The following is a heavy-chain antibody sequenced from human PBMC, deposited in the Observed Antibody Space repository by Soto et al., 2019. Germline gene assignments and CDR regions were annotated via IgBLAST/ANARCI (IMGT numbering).Heavy chain of an antibody. Sequence: KTSETLSFTCTVSGGSISSSSYYWSWIRQPPGKGLEWIGYIYYSGSANYNPSLKSRVTISVDTSKNQFSLKLSSVTAADTAVYYCARDGYSYGPLAYWGQGTLVTVSS. CDR2: IYYSGSA. V-gene: IGHV4-61*01. D-gene: IGHD5-18*01. J-gene: IGHJ4*02. CDR1: GGSISSSSYY. CDR3: ARDGYSYGPLAY.